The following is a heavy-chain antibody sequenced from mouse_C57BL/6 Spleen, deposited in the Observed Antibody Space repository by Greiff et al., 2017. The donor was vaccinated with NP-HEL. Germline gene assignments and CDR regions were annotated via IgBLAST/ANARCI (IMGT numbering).Heavy chain of an antibody. CDR1: GYAFSSSW. CDR2: IYPGDGDT. Sequence: VQLQESGPELVKPGASVKISCKASGYAFSSSWMNWVKQRPGQGLEWIGRIYPGDGDTTYNGKFKGKATLTADKSSSTAYMQLSSLTSEDSAVYVCARWGSSYSYAMDYWGQGTSVTVSS. D-gene: IGHD1-1*01. V-gene: IGHV1-82*01. CDR3: ARWGSSYSYAMDY. J-gene: IGHJ4*01.